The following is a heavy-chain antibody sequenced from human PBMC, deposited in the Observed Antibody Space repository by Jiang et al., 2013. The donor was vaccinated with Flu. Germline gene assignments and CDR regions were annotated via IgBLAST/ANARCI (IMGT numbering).Heavy chain of an antibody. D-gene: IGHD5-24*01. Sequence: WVAVISYDGSNKYYADSVKGRFTISRDNSKNTLYLQMNSLRAEDTAVYYCASSVEMATIDDYWGQGTLVTVSS. V-gene: IGHV3-30-3*01. J-gene: IGHJ4*02. CDR2: ISYDGSNK. CDR3: ASSVEMATIDDY.